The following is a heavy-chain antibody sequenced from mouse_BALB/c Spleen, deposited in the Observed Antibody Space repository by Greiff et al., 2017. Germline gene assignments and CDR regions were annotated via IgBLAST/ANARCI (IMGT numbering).Heavy chain of an antibody. Sequence: VQLQQSGGGLVQPGGSLKLSCAASGFTFSSYGMSWVRQTPDKRLELVATINSNGGSTYYPDSVKGRFTISRDNAKNTLYLQMSSLKSEDTAMYYCARGSSPYFDYWGQGTTLTVSS. J-gene: IGHJ2*01. CDR3: ARGSSPYFDY. CDR1: GFTFSSYG. D-gene: IGHD1-1*01. V-gene: IGHV5-6-3*01. CDR2: INSNGGST.